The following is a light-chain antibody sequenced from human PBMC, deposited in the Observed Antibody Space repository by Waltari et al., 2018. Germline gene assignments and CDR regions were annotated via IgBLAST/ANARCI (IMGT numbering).Light chain of an antibody. V-gene: IGKV3-20*01. CDR1: QSVSSSY. J-gene: IGKJ2*01. CDR2: GAS. CDR3: QQYGSSPLYT. Sequence: GTLSLSPGERATLSCRASQSVSSSYLAWYQQKPGQAPRLLIYGASSRATGIPDRFSGSGTGTDFTLTISRLEPEDFAVYYCQQYGSSPLYTFGQGTKLEIK.